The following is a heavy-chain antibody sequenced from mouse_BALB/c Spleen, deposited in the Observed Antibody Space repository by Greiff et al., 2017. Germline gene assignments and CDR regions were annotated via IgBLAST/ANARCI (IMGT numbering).Heavy chain of an antibody. D-gene: IGHD1-1*01. J-gene: IGHJ4*01. CDR2: INPSNGGT. V-gene: IGHV1S81*02. Sequence: QVQLQQPGAELVKPGASVKLSCKASGYTFTSYYMYWVKQRPGQGLEWIGGINPSNGGTNFNEKFKSKATLTVDKSSSTAYMQLSSLTSEDSAVYYCTRSLDYYGSSYAMDYWGQGTSVTVSS. CDR1: GYTFTSYY. CDR3: TRSLDYYGSSYAMDY.